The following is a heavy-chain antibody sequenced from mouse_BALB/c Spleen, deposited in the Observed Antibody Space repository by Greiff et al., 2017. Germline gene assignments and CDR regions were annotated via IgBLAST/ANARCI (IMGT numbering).Heavy chain of an antibody. CDR3: ITTAEAY. V-gene: IGHV14-1*01. CDR1: GFNFTDYY. CDR2: IDPENGDT. Sequence: VQLQQSGAELVRPGASVKLSCTASGFNFTDYYMHWVKQRPEQGLEWIGWIDPENGDTEYAPKFQGKATMTADTSSNTAYLQLSSLTSEDTAVYYCITTAEAYWGQGTLVTVSA. J-gene: IGHJ3*01.